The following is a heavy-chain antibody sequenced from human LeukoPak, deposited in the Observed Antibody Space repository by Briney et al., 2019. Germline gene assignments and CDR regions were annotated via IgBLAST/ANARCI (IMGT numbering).Heavy chain of an antibody. J-gene: IGHJ6*03. D-gene: IGHD1/OR15-1a*01. V-gene: IGHV1-2*02. CDR3: ARGVTGTLYYYYYMDV. CDR1: GYTFTGYY. CDR2: INPNSGGT. Sequence: ASVKVSCKASGYTFTGYYMHWVRHAPGQGLEWMGWINPNSGGTNYAQKFQGRVTMTRDTSISTAYMELSRLRSDDTAVYYCARGVTGTLYYYYYMDVWGKGTTVTVSS.